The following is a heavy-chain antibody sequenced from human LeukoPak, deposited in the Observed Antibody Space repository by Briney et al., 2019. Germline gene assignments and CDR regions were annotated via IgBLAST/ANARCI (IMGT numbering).Heavy chain of an antibody. Sequence: GGSLRLSCAASGFTFSSYWMSWVRQAPGKGLEWVANIKQDGSEKYYVDSVKGRFTISRDNAKNSLYLQMNSLRAEDTAVYYCARQSFDYVWGSSRPSYYYFDSWGQGTLVTVSS. V-gene: IGHV3-7*01. CDR1: GFTFSSYW. J-gene: IGHJ4*02. D-gene: IGHD3-16*02. CDR3: ARQSFDYVWGSSRPSYYYFDS. CDR2: IKQDGSEK.